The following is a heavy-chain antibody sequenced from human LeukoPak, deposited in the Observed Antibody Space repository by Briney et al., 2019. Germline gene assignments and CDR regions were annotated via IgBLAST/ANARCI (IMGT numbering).Heavy chain of an antibody. J-gene: IGHJ4*02. CDR2: INPNSGGT. Sequence: AASVKVSCKASGYTFTANYIHWVRQAPGQGLEWMGWINPNSGGTNYAQRFQGKVTLTRDTSISTVYMEVSRLRYDDTAVYYCGRAPGIATIEYWGQGTLVTVSS. V-gene: IGHV1-2*02. D-gene: IGHD6-13*01. CDR1: GYTFTANY. CDR3: GRAPGIATIEY.